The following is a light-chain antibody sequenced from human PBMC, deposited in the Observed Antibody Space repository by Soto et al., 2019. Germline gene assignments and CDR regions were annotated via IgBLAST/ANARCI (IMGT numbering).Light chain of an antibody. Sequence: EIVMTQSPATLSVSPGERATLSCRASQSVSSNLAWYQQKPGQAPRLLIYGASTRATGIPARFSGSGSGTELPLTINSLQSEDFAVYYCQQYNNWPGWTFGQGTKVEIK. V-gene: IGKV3-15*01. J-gene: IGKJ1*01. CDR3: QQYNNWPGWT. CDR1: QSVSSN. CDR2: GAS.